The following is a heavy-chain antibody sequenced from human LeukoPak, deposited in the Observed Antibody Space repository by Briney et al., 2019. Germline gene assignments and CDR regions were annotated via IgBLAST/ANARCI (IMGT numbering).Heavy chain of an antibody. J-gene: IGHJ4*02. Sequence: SETLSLTCTVSGGSISSSTSCWSWVRQPPGKGLEWIGYVYSSGNTNYSPSLKGRAIISADTSKNQFSLKLTSVTAADTAVYYCVRDRELTYWGQGILVTVSS. CDR1: GGSISSSTSC. D-gene: IGHD3-10*01. CDR2: VYSSGNT. V-gene: IGHV4-61*01. CDR3: VRDRELTY.